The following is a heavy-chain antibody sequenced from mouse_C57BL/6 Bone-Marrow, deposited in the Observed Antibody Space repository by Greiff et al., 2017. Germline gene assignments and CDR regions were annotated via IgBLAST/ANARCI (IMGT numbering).Heavy chain of an antibody. CDR3: MCYYDYDRRSYAMDY. J-gene: IGHJ4*01. V-gene: IGHV1-15*01. Sequence: QVQLKQSGAELVRPGASVTLSCKASGYTFTDYEMHWVKQTPVHGLEWIGAMDPEAGGPAYNQKFKGKAILTADKSSSTAYMELRSLTSADSAVSYCMCYYDYDRRSYAMDYWGQGTSVTVSS. CDR1: GYTFTDYE. D-gene: IGHD2-4*01. CDR2: MDPEAGGP.